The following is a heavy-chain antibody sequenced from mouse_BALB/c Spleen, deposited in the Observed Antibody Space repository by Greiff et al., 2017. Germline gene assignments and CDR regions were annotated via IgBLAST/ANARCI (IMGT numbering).Heavy chain of an antibody. CDR1: GYTFTSYY. CDR3: AGGGYGYELAY. CDR2: IYPGNVNT. D-gene: IGHD2-2*01. Sequence: QVHVKQSGPELVKPGASVRISCKASGYTFTSYYIHWVKQRPGQGLEWIGWIYPGNVNTKYNEKFKGKATLTADKSSSTAYMQLSSLTSEDSAVYFCAGGGYGYELAYWGQGTLVTVSA. J-gene: IGHJ3*01. V-gene: IGHV1S56*01.